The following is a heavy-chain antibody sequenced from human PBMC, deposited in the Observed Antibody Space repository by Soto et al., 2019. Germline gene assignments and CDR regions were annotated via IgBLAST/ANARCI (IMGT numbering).Heavy chain of an antibody. J-gene: IGHJ3*02. V-gene: IGHV1-18*01. D-gene: IGHD3-9*01. CDR1: GYTFTSYG. CDR2: ISAYNGNT. CDR3: ARLQNYDILTGGAFDI. Sequence: QVPLVQSGAEVKKPGASVKVSCKASGYTFTSYGISWVRQAPGQGLEWMGWISAYNGNTNYAQQLQGRVTMTTDTSTSTAYMELRSLRSDDTAVYYCARLQNYDILTGGAFDIWGQGTMVTVSS.